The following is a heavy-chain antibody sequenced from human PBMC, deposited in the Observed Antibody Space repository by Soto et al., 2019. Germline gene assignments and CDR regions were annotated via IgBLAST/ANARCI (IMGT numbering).Heavy chain of an antibody. CDR3: AREVVAAASNDY. Sequence: SVKVACKAAGGAFRSYAISWVRQAPGQGLEWMGGIIPIFGTANYAQKFQGRVTITADKSTSTAYMELSSLRSEDTAVYYCAREVVAAASNDYWGQGTLVTVSS. J-gene: IGHJ4*02. D-gene: IGHD6-13*01. CDR1: GGAFRSYA. V-gene: IGHV1-69*06. CDR2: IIPIFGTA.